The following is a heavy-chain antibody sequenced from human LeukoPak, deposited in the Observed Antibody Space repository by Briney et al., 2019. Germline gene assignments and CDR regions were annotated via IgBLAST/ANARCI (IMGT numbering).Heavy chain of an antibody. CDR3: ARVREVVAAYDAFDI. Sequence: GGSLRLSCAASGFTFSSYWMHWVRQAPGKGLGWVSRINSDGSRTSYADSVKGRFTISRDNAKNTLYLQMNSLRSEDTAVYYCARVREVVAAYDAFDIWGQGTMVTVPS. V-gene: IGHV3-74*01. CDR1: GFTFSSYW. CDR2: INSDGSRT. J-gene: IGHJ3*02. D-gene: IGHD2-15*01.